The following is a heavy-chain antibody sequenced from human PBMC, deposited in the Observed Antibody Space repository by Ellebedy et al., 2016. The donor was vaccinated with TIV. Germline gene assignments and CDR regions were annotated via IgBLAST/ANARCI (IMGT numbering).Heavy chain of an antibody. D-gene: IGHD2-21*02. CDR2: IYYSGST. Sequence: MPGGSLRLSCTVSGGSIRSYYWSWIRQPPGKGLEWIGHIYYSGSTKYNPSLKSRVTISVDASKNQFSLKLTSVTAADTAVYYCARVTANYLDHWGQGTLVTVSS. J-gene: IGHJ4*02. V-gene: IGHV4-59*12. CDR3: ARVTANYLDH. CDR1: GGSIRSYY.